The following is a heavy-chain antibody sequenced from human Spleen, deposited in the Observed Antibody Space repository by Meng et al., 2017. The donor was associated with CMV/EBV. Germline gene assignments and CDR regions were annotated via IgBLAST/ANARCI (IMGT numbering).Heavy chain of an antibody. D-gene: IGHD3/OR15-3a*01. Sequence: RSRAASGFTLSSDTMHWVRQAPGKGLEWVAVTSRDGTTTYYTDSAKGRFTISRDNSKNTLYLQMNSLRADDTAVYYCARDRTEYFDYWGQGTLVTVSS. CDR3: ARDRTEYFDY. V-gene: IGHV3-30*04. CDR2: TSRDGTTT. J-gene: IGHJ4*02. CDR1: GFTLSSDT.